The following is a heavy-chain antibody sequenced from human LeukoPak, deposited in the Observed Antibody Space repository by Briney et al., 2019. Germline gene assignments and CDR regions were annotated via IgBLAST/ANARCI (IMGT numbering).Heavy chain of an antibody. CDR2: IWNDGSNK. Sequence: GGSLRLSCAASGFTFSIYGMHWVRQSPGKGLEWLAVIWNDGSNKFYADSVKGRFTISRDNSKSTLFLQINSLRAEDTAVYYCARASGSFDYWGQGTLVTVSS. V-gene: IGHV3-33*01. CDR1: GFTFSIYG. J-gene: IGHJ4*02. D-gene: IGHD1-26*01. CDR3: ARASGSFDY.